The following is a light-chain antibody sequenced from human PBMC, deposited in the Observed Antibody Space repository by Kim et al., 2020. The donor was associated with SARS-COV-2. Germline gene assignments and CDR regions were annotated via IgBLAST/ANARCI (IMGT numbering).Light chain of an antibody. CDR3: ISYAGNNVYV. CDR1: SSDVGGYNY. Sequence: QSVTIACTGTSSDVGGYNYVSWYQQHPGKAPKVILYEVNRRPSGVPDRFSGSKSGNTASLTVSGLQAEDEAEYYCISYAGNNVYVFGTGTKVTVL. J-gene: IGLJ6*01. CDR2: EVN. V-gene: IGLV2-8*01.